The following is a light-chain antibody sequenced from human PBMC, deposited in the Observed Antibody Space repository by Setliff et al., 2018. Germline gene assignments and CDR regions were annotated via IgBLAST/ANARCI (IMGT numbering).Light chain of an antibody. J-gene: IGLJ2*01. Sequence: QSVLTQPPSASGTPGQRVTISCSGSSSNIGSNTVNWYQQLPGTAPKPLIYRNNQRPSGVPDRFSGSKSGTSASLAISGLQSEDEADYYCAAWDDSLNGPLFGGGTKGTVL. CDR2: RNN. CDR3: AAWDDSLNGPL. V-gene: IGLV1-44*01. CDR1: SSNIGSNT.